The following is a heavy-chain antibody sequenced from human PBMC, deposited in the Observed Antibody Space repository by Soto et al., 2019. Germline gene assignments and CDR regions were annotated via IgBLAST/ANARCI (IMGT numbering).Heavy chain of an antibody. D-gene: IGHD1-1*01. CDR1: GFTFSNFW. V-gene: IGHV3-7*01. CDR2: IKPDGPAQ. J-gene: IGHJ5*02. CDR3: GALESSNNP. Sequence: PGGSLRLSCVASGFTFSNFWMNWVRQTPGKGLEWVSNIKPDGPAQAYVDSVKGRFTVSRDNAKNSLYLQMNRLRADDTAIYLCGALESSNNPWVPGTLVTVS.